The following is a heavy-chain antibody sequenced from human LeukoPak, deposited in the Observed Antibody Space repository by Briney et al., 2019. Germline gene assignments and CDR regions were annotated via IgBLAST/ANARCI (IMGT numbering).Heavy chain of an antibody. CDR3: ARVQLLKGHNWFDP. V-gene: IGHV4-4*07. D-gene: IGHD2-2*01. CDR2: IYTSGST. J-gene: IGHJ5*02. CDR1: GGSISSYY. Sequence: SETLSLTCTVSGGSISSYYWSWIRQPAGKGLEWIGRIYTSGSTYYNPSLKSRVTMSVDTSKNQFSLKLSSVTAADTAVYYCARVQLLKGHNWFDPWGQGTLVTVSS.